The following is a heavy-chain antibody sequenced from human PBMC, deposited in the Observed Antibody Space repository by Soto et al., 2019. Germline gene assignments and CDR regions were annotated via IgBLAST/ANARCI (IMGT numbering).Heavy chain of an antibody. V-gene: IGHV3-30-3*01. D-gene: IGHD3-22*01. CDR1: GFTFSTYA. J-gene: IGHJ4*02. Sequence: QVQLVEFGGGVVQPGTSLRLSCAASGFTFSTYAMYWVRQAPGRGLEWVAVISDDGNTKYYADSVKGRFTISRDNSRNTLYLQIYSLRAEDAAVYYCASSYFYDSGGYYPFDYWGQGTRVTVSS. CDR3: ASSYFYDSGGYYPFDY. CDR2: ISDDGNTK.